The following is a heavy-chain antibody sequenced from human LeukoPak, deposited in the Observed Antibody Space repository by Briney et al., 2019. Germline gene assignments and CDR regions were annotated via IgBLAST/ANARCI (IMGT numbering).Heavy chain of an antibody. CDR2: IYYSGST. D-gene: IGHD6-19*01. CDR3: ARVEAIAVAGLGYFDY. Sequence: SETLSLTCTVSGGSISSSSYYWGWIRQPPGKGLEWIGSIYYSGSTYYNPSLKSRVTISVDTSKNQFSLKLSSVTAADTAVYYCARVEAIAVAGLGYFDYWGQGTLVTVSS. V-gene: IGHV4-39*07. CDR1: GGSISSSSYY. J-gene: IGHJ4*02.